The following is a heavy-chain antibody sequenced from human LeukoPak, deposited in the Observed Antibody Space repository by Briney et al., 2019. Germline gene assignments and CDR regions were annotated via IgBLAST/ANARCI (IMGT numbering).Heavy chain of an antibody. CDR1: GFTFSSYA. CDR2: ISGSGGST. CDR3: AKGYSYGDDYYYGMDV. Sequence: PGGSLRLSCAASGFTFSSYAMSWVRQAPGKGLEWVSAISGSGGSTYYADSVKGRFTISRDNSKNTLYLQMNSLRAEDTAVYYCAKGYSYGDDYYYGMDVWGQGTTVTVSS. J-gene: IGHJ6*02. D-gene: IGHD5-18*01. V-gene: IGHV3-23*01.